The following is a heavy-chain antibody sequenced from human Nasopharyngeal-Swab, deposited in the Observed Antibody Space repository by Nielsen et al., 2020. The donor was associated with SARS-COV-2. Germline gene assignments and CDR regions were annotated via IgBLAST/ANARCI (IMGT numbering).Heavy chain of an antibody. D-gene: IGHD1-26*01. V-gene: IGHV3-23*01. J-gene: IGHJ3*02. CDR3: AKDRRYRGSYGINAFDI. Sequence: GGSLRLSCAASGFTFSSYAMSWVRQAPGKGLEWVSAISGSGGSTYYADSVKGRFTISRDNSKNTLYLQMNSLRAEDTAVYYCAKDRRYRGSYGINAFDIWGQGTMVTVSS. CDR1: GFTFSSYA. CDR2: ISGSGGST.